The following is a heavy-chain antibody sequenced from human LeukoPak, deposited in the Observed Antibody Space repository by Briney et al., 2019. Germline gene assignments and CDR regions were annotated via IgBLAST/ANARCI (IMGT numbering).Heavy chain of an antibody. Sequence: ASVKVSCRASGGTFSSYAISWVRQAPGQGLEWMGRIIPILGIANYAQKFQGRVTITADKSTSTAYMELSSLRSEDTAVYYCARVRDYGDYNYWGQGTLVTVSS. CDR2: IIPILGIA. CDR1: GGTFSSYA. J-gene: IGHJ4*02. V-gene: IGHV1-69*04. D-gene: IGHD4-17*01. CDR3: ARVRDYGDYNY.